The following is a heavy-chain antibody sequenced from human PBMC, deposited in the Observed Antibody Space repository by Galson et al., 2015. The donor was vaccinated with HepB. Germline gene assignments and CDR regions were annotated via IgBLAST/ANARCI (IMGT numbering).Heavy chain of an antibody. CDR1: GGSISSSSYY. D-gene: IGHD2-15*01. CDR2: IYYSGST. CDR3: ARHLFRYCSGGSCYEGGGY. Sequence: SETLSLTCTVSGGSISSSSYYWGWIRQPPGKGLEWIGSIYYSGSTYYNPSLKSRVTISVDTSKNQFSLKLSSVTAADTAVYYCARHLFRYCSGGSCYEGGGYWGQGTLVTVSS. J-gene: IGHJ4*02. V-gene: IGHV4-39*01.